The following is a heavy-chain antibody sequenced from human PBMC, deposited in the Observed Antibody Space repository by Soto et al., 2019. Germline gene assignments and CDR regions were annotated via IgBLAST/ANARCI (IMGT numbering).Heavy chain of an antibody. CDR3: AREMDYYDSSGYFDY. V-gene: IGHV4-4*02. Sequence: PSETLSLTCAVSGGSISSSNWWSWVRQPPGKGLEWIGEIYHSGSTNYNPSLKSRVTISVDKSKNQFSLKLSSVTAADTAVYYCAREMDYYDSSGYFDYWGQGTLVTV. CDR2: IYHSGST. J-gene: IGHJ4*02. D-gene: IGHD3-22*01. CDR1: GGSISSSNW.